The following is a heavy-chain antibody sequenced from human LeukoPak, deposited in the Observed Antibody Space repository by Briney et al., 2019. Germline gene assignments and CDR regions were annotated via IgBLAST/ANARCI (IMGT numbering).Heavy chain of an antibody. CDR2: IIPILGIA. CDR1: GGTFSTYA. Sequence: SVKVSCKASGGTFSTYAISWVRQAPGQGLEWMGRIIPILGIANYAQKFQGRVTITADKSTSTAYMELSSLRSEDTAVYYCARDIPWDCSGGSCSTDYWGQGTLVTVSS. J-gene: IGHJ4*02. D-gene: IGHD2-15*01. V-gene: IGHV1-69*04. CDR3: ARDIPWDCSGGSCSTDY.